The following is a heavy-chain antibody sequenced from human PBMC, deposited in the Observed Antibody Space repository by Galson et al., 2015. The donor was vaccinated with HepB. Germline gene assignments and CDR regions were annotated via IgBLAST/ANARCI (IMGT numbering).Heavy chain of an antibody. Sequence: SLRLSCAASGFTFSSYSMNWVRQAPGKGLEWVSSISSSSSYIYYADSVKGRFTISRDNAKNSLYLQMNSLKTEDTAVYYCNRAFSGGRPSDVWGQGTTVTVSS. V-gene: IGHV3-21*04. J-gene: IGHJ3*01. CDR2: ISSSSSYI. CDR1: GFTFSSYS. CDR3: NRAFSGGRPSDV. D-gene: IGHD3-3*02.